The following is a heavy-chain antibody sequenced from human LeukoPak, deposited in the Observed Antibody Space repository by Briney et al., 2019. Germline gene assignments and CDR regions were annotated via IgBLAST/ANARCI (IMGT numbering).Heavy chain of an antibody. CDR2: INPNSGGT. D-gene: IGHD1-7*01. CDR3: ARGGAYNWNFAYYFDY. V-gene: IGHV1-2*04. Sequence: ASVKVSCKASGYTFTGYYMHWVRQAPGQGLEWMGWINPNSGGTNYAQKFQGWVTMTRDTSISTAYMELRRLRSDDTAVYYCARGGAYNWNFAYYFDYWGQGTLVTVSS. CDR1: GYTFTGYY. J-gene: IGHJ4*02.